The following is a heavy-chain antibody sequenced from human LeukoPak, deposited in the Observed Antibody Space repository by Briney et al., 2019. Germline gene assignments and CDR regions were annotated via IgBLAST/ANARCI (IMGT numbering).Heavy chain of an antibody. CDR3: ARGPLLNGDDY. D-gene: IGHD3-10*01. Sequence: ASVKVSCKASGYTFTGYYMHWVRQAPGQGLEWMGWINPNSGGTSYAQKFQGRVTMTRDTSISTAYMELSSLRSEDTAVYYCARGPLLNGDDYWGQGTLVTVSS. CDR2: INPNSGGT. CDR1: GYTFTGYY. V-gene: IGHV1-2*02. J-gene: IGHJ4*02.